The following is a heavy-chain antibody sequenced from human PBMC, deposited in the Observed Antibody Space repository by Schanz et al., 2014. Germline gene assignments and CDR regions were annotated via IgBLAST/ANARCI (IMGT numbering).Heavy chain of an antibody. CDR3: ARGGPAYYFDA. CDR1: TFTFSSDW. Sequence: EVQLAESGGGLVQPGGSLRLSCAASTFTFSSDWMSWVRQAPGKGLEWVANIKEDGSVKDYVDSVKGRFTISRDNAKNSLYLQMTSLRAEDTAVYYCARGGPAYYFDAWGQGTLVTVSS. CDR2: IKEDGSVK. V-gene: IGHV3-7*02. J-gene: IGHJ4*02.